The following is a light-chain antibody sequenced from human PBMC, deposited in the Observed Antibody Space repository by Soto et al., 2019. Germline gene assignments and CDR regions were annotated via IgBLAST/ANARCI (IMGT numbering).Light chain of an antibody. CDR1: QSISVW. Sequence: DIQMTQSPSTLSASVGDRVTITCRASQSISVWLAWYQQKPGKAPKLLIYQVSVLESGVPSSFSGSGSETEFTLTISSLQPDDFATYYCQHYDSASWPLGQGTKVEIK. CDR2: QVS. V-gene: IGKV1-5*03. J-gene: IGKJ1*01. CDR3: QHYDSASWP.